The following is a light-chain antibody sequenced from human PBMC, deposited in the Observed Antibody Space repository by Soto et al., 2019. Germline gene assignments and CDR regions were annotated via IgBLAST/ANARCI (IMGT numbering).Light chain of an antibody. V-gene: IGKV1-39*01. CDR1: QGIRTF. CDR2: AAS. CDR3: QQSYGTPLT. J-gene: IGKJ4*01. Sequence: DIQMTQSPSSLSASVGDRVTITCRASQGIRTFLNWYQQKPGRAPKLLISAASSLQSGVPSRFSGSGSGTDFTLTISSLQPEDFATYSCQQSYGTPLTFRGGTKVEIQ.